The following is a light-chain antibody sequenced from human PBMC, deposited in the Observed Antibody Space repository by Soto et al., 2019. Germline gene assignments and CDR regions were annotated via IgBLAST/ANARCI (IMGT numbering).Light chain of an antibody. J-gene: IGKJ4*01. CDR2: DAF. V-gene: IGKV3-15*01. CDR1: KNVKTR. Sequence: EKVMPQSPATLSVFPGERATLSCRASKNVKTRLAWYQQKPGQAPRLLIYDAFTRATGIPARFSGSASGTEFTLTISSLQSEDFAVYYCQQYDEWPLTFGGGTKVEIK. CDR3: QQYDEWPLT.